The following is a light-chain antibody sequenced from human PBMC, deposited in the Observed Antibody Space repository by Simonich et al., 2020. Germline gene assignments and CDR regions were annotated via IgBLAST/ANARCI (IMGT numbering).Light chain of an antibody. CDR2: DAS. V-gene: IGKV1-33*01. J-gene: IGKJ4*01. CDR3: LQHNSYPLT. Sequence: DIQMTQSPSSLSASVGDRVTITCHASQDISNYLNWYQQKPGKAPKLLIYDASNLETGVPSRFSGSGSGTEFTLTISSLQPEDFATYYCLQHNSYPLTFGGGTKVEIK. CDR1: QDISNY.